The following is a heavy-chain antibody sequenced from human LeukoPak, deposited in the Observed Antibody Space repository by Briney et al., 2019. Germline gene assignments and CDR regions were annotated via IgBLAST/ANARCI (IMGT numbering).Heavy chain of an antibody. J-gene: IGHJ4*02. CDR3: ASVDTAATIDY. Sequence: SVKVSCKASGGTFSSYAISWVRQAPGQGLEWMGGIIPIFGTANYAQKFQGRVTITADESTSTAYMELSSLRSEATAVYYCASVDTAATIDYWGQGTLVTVSS. CDR2: IIPIFGTA. V-gene: IGHV1-69*01. CDR1: GGTFSSYA. D-gene: IGHD5-18*01.